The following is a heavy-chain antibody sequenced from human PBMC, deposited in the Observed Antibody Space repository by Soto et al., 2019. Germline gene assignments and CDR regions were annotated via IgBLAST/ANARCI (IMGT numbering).Heavy chain of an antibody. CDR2: MYPSDSDT. CDR1: GYSFTNYW. D-gene: IGHD3-10*01. V-gene: IGHV5-51*01. CDR3: ARRESCYYGMDV. J-gene: IGHJ6*02. Sequence: PGPSLKISCKGSGYSFTNYWIGWVRQMPGKGLEWMGIMYPSDSDTRYSPSLQGQVTISADMPINTAYLQWSSLKASDTAMDYCARRESCYYGMDVWGQGTTVTV.